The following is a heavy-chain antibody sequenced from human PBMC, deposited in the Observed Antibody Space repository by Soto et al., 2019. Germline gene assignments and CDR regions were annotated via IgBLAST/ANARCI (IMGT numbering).Heavy chain of an antibody. D-gene: IGHD3-22*01. CDR2: IYYSGST. CDR3: ARGSYYYDSSGYYHD. V-gene: IGHV4-31*03. Sequence: PSETLSLTCTVSGGSISSNGYYWSWIRQHPGKGLKWIGFIYYSGSTYYSPSLKSRVTISIDTSKNQFSLKLSSVTAADTAVYYCARGSYYYDSSGYYHDRGQRTPVTVSS. J-gene: IGHJ4*02. CDR1: GGSISSNGYY.